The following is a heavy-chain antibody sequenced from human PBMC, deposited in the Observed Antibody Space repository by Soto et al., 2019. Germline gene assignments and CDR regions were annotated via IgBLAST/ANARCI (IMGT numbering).Heavy chain of an antibody. CDR1: GYTFISYG. CDR3: ARDDLSSSWSEF. D-gene: IGHD6-13*01. Sequence: QIQLVQSGGEVKKPGASVKVSCKASGYTFISYGISWVRQAPGQGLEWMGWISPSNNNNTKCAQKAQGRVTLTTETSTTTAYMELMSLTSDDTAVYYCARDDLSSSWSEFWGQGTLVTVSS. CDR2: ISPSNNNNT. J-gene: IGHJ4*02. V-gene: IGHV1-18*01.